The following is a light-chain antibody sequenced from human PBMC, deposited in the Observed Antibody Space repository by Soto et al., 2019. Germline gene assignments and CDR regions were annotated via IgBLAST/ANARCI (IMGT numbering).Light chain of an antibody. V-gene: IGKV3-15*01. CDR3: QQYINWPPGT. CDR2: DTS. CDR1: QSVSSS. J-gene: IGKJ1*01. Sequence: EIVVTQSPATLSVSPGERVTLSCRASQSVSSSLAWYQQRPGQAPRHLIYDTSTRAAGISAKFSGSGSGTEFTLTISSMQSENFAVYNYQQYINWPPGTFGQGTAVEIK.